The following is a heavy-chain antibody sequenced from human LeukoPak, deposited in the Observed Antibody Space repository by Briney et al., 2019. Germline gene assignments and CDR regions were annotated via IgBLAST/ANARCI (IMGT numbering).Heavy chain of an antibody. V-gene: IGHV3-48*04. D-gene: IGHD3-22*01. Sequence: PGGSLRLSCAASGFTFSSYSMNWVRQAPGKGLEWVSYISSSSSTIYYADSVKGRFTISRDNAKNTLYLQMNSLRAEDTAVYYCARPRAYDTRDLDYWGQGNLVTVSS. CDR2: ISSSSSTI. J-gene: IGHJ4*02. CDR3: ARPRAYDTRDLDY. CDR1: GFTFSSYS.